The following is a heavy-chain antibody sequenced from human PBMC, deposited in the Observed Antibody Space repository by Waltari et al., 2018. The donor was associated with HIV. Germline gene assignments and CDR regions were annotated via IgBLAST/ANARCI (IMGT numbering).Heavy chain of an antibody. CDR1: GFTFSNYW. Sequence: EVQLVESGGGLVQPGGSLRLSCTASGFTFSNYWMNWVRQAPGKGLEWVANIKRDGSTKYYVDSVRGRFTVSRDNANNALYLQMSSLRAEDTAVYYCGRARDSYGNYGMDVWGQGTTVTVSS. CDR2: IKRDGSTK. CDR3: GRARDSYGNYGMDV. D-gene: IGHD5-18*01. J-gene: IGHJ6*02. V-gene: IGHV3-7*01.